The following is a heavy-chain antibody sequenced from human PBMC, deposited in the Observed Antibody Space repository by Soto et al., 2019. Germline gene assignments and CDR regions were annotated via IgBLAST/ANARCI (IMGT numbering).Heavy chain of an antibody. V-gene: IGHV1-8*01. D-gene: IGHD3-3*01. Sequence: ASVKVSCKASGYTFTSYDINWVRQATGQGLEWMGWMNPNSGNTGYAQKFQGRVTMTRNTSISTAYMELSSLRSEDTAVYYCARGPKGVPGYYDFWSGYSELAFYYGMDVWGQGTTVTVS. J-gene: IGHJ6*02. CDR1: GYTFTSYD. CDR2: MNPNSGNT. CDR3: ARGPKGVPGYYDFWSGYSELAFYYGMDV.